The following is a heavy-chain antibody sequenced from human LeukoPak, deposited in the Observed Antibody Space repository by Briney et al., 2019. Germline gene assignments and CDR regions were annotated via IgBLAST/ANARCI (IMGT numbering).Heavy chain of an antibody. D-gene: IGHD3-16*01. J-gene: IGHJ5*02. V-gene: IGHV1-24*01. Sequence: ASVKVSCKVSGYTLTELSMHWVRQAPGEGPEWMGGFDPEDGETIYAQKFQGRVTMTEDTSTDTAYMELSSLRSEDTAVYYCATWGWGRSPRWFDPWGQGTLVTVSS. CDR1: GYTLTELS. CDR2: FDPEDGET. CDR3: ATWGWGRSPRWFDP.